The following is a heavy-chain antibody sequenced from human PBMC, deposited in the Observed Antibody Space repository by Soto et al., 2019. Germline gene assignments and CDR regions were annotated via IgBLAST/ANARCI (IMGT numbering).Heavy chain of an antibody. V-gene: IGHV3-23*01. J-gene: IGHJ6*02. CDR3: AKVRYGDSGARGMDV. Sequence: EVQLLESGGGLVQPGGSLRLSCAASGFTFSSYAMSWVRQAPARGLEWVSAINNGGGSTYYADSVKGRFTTSRDSSKNTLYLQMNNLRGEDTAVYYCAKVRYGDSGARGMDVWGQGTTVTVSS. CDR1: GFTFSSYA. D-gene: IGHD4-17*01. CDR2: INNGGGST.